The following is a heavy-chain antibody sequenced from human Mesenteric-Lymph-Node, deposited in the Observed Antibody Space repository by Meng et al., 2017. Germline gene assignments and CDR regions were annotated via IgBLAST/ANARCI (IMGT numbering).Heavy chain of an antibody. CDR1: GFTFSSYS. CDR3: ARDLGRLLEWSDLTN. D-gene: IGHD3-3*01. Sequence: EGQLVESGGGLVKPGGSLRLSCAASGFTFSSYSMNWVRQAPGKGLEWVSSISSASSYIYYGDSVKGRFTISRDNAKNSLYLQMNSLSAEDTAVYYCARDLGRLLEWSDLTNWGQGTLVTVSS. J-gene: IGHJ4*02. CDR2: ISSASSYI. V-gene: IGHV3-21*01.